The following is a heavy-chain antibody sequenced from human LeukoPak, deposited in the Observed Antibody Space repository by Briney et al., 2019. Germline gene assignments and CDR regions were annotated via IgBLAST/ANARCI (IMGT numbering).Heavy chain of an antibody. CDR2: IYYSGST. CDR3: AREPIYGSSGN. J-gene: IGHJ4*02. V-gene: IGHV4-59*01. Sequence: SETLSLTCTVSGGSISSYYWSWIRQPPGKGLEWIGYIYYSGSTNYNPSLKSRVTISVDRSKNQFSLRLSSVTAADTAVYFCAREPIYGSSGNWGQGTLVTVSS. CDR1: GGSISSYY. D-gene: IGHD2-2*01.